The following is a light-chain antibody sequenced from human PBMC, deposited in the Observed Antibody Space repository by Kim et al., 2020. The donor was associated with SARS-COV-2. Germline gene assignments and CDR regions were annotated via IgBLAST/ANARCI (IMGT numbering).Light chain of an antibody. CDR3: QSYDSSSVV. J-gene: IGLJ2*01. V-gene: IGLV6-57*01. CDR1: SGSIASNY. Sequence: NFMLTQPHSVSESPGKTVTISCTRSSGSIASNYVQWYQQRPGSSPTTVIYEDNQRPSGVPDRFSDSIDSSSNSASLTISGLKTEDEADYYCQSYDSSSVVFGGGTQLTVL. CDR2: EDN.